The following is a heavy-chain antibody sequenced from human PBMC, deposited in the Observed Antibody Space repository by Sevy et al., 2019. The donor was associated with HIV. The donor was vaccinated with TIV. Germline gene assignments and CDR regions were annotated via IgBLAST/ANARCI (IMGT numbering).Heavy chain of an antibody. J-gene: IGHJ6*02. D-gene: IGHD6-6*01. CDR2: ISYGGSNK. CDR1: GFTFSSYG. V-gene: IGHV3-30*18. Sequence: GGSLRLSCAASGFTFSSYGMHWVRQAPGKGLEWVAVISYGGSNKYYADSVKGRFTISRDNSKNTLYLQMNSLRAEDTAVYYCAKDLSSSHYYYGMDVWGQGTTVTVSS. CDR3: AKDLSSSHYYYGMDV.